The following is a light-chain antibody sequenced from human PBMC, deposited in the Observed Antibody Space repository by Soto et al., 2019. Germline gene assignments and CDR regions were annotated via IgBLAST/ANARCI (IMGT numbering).Light chain of an antibody. CDR3: QKGHNWPLT. CDR1: QIINSE. V-gene: IGKV3-15*01. Sequence: EIVMTQSPATLSLSPGERAALSCRASQIINSELDWYQQKPGQPPMLLIYGASTRATGVPARFTGSESGSEFTLTISRLQSEDFAVYYCQKGHNWPLTFGQGTRLEI. J-gene: IGKJ2*01. CDR2: GAS.